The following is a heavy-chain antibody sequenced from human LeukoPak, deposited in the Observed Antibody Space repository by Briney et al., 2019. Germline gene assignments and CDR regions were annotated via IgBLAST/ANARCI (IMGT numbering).Heavy chain of an antibody. CDR3: ARDSSSYYDILTGYYGRFDP. Sequence: GGSLRLSYAASGFTFSSYAMHWVRQAPGKGLEWVAVISYDGSNKYYADSVKGRFTISRDNSKNTLYLQMNSLRAEDTAVYYCARDSSSYYDILTGYYGRFDPWGQGTLATVSS. CDR2: ISYDGSNK. J-gene: IGHJ5*02. D-gene: IGHD3-9*01. V-gene: IGHV3-30*04. CDR1: GFTFSSYA.